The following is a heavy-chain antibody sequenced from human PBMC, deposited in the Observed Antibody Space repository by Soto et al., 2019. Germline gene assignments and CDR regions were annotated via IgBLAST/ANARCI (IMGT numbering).Heavy chain of an antibody. J-gene: IGHJ4*02. D-gene: IGHD6-13*01. CDR1: GDSISPSY. CDR3: ARRYSSSFDY. CDR2: IYHSGSS. V-gene: IGHV4-59*08. Sequence: PSETLSLTCAVSGDSISPSYWTWIRQSPGKGLEWIGCIYHSGSSNYSPSLKSRVTILLDTSKNQLSLKLSSVTAADTAVYYCARRYSSSFDYWGQGTLVTVSS.